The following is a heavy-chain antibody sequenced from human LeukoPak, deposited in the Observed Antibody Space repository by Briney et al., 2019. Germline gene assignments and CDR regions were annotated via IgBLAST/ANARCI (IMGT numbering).Heavy chain of an antibody. J-gene: IGHJ5*02. D-gene: IGHD3-10*01. Sequence: ASVKVSCKASGYTFTGYYMHWVRQAPGQGLEWTGWINPNSGGTNYTQKFQGRVTMTRDTSISTAYMELSRLRSDDTAVYYCARLGSEVRAPYNWFDPWGQGTLVTVSS. V-gene: IGHV1-2*02. CDR2: INPNSGGT. CDR1: GYTFTGYY. CDR3: ARLGSEVRAPYNWFDP.